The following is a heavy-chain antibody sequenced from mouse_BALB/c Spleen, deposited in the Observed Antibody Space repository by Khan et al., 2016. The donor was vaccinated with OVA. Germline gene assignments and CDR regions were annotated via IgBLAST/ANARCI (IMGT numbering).Heavy chain of an antibody. CDR2: ITYSGST. D-gene: IGHD2-3*01. J-gene: IGHJ4*01. CDR1: GYSITNDYA. Sequence: EVQLQESGPGLVKPSQSLSLTCTVTGYSITNDYAWNWIRQFPGNKLEWMGYITYSGSTNYNPALKSRISITRDTSKNQFFLQLNSVTTEDTATYDCARDGSRYNCAVDYWGQGTSVTVSS. CDR3: ARDGSRYNCAVDY. V-gene: IGHV3-2*02.